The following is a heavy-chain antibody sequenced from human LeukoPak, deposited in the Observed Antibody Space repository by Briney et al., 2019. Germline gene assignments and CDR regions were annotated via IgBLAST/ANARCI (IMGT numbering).Heavy chain of an antibody. V-gene: IGHV1-2*02. CDR1: GYTFTGYY. J-gene: IGHJ4*02. D-gene: IGHD6-19*01. Sequence: ASVKVSCKASGYTFTGYYMHWVRQAPGQGLEWMGWINPNSGGTNYAQKFQGRVTMTRDTSISTAYMELSRLRSDDTAVYYCAKTEGRLVRHYFDYWGQGTLVTVSS. CDR3: AKTEGRLVRHYFDY. CDR2: INPNSGGT.